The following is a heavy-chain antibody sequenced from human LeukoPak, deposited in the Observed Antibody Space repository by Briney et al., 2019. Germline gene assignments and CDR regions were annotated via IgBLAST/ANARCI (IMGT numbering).Heavy chain of an antibody. CDR3: ARVRLVIPYDAFDI. D-gene: IGHD3-9*01. J-gene: IGHJ3*02. CDR1: GGSISSYY. CDR2: IYYSGST. Sequence: SETLSLTCTVSGGSISSYYRSWIRQPPGKGLEWIGYIYYSGSTNYNPSLKSRVTISVDTSKNQFSLKLSSVTAADTAVYYCARVRLVIPYDAFDIWGQGTMVTVSS. V-gene: IGHV4-59*08.